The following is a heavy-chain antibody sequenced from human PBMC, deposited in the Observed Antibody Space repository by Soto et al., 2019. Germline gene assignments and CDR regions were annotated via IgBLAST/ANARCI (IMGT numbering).Heavy chain of an antibody. J-gene: IGHJ3*01. Sequence: GRQAPGKGLEWVSGFYDLDGTYYADSLKGRFTTSGDSSRTIVYLQMNGLRPEDTAVYYCATWHLQEHAYDVWGQGTTVTVSS. V-gene: IGHV3-53*01. CDR2: FYDLDGT. D-gene: IGHD4-4*01. CDR3: ATWHLQEHAYDV.